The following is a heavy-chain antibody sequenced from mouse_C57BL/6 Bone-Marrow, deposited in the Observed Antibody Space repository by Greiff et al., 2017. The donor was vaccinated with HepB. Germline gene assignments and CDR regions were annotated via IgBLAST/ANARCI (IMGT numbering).Heavy chain of an antibody. J-gene: IGHJ3*01. Sequence: QVQLQQPGAELVKPGASVKMSCKASGYTFTSYWITWVKQRPGQGLEWIGDIYPGSGSTNYNEKFKSKATLTVDTSSSTAYMQLSSLTSEDSAVYDCARSRIYDGYLAWFAYWGQGTLVTVSA. CDR2: IYPGSGST. CDR3: ARSRIYDGYLAWFAY. V-gene: IGHV1-55*01. CDR1: GYTFTSYW. D-gene: IGHD2-3*01.